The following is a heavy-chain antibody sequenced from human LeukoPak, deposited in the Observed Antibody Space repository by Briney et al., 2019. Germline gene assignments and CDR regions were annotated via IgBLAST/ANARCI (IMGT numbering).Heavy chain of an antibody. CDR1: GFTFNNFA. D-gene: IGHD3-3*01. CDR2: IKEDGRQK. Sequence: PGGSLRLSCAASGFTFNNFAMSWVRQAPGKGLEWVANIKEDGRQKYYVDSVRGRFTISRDNAKNSLYLQMNSLRVEDTAVYYCTRDPYDFGGQGTLVTVSS. V-gene: IGHV3-7*01. J-gene: IGHJ4*02. CDR3: TRDPYDF.